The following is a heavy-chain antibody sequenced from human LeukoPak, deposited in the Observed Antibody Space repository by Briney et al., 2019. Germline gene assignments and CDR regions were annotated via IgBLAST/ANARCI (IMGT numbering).Heavy chain of an antibody. CDR1: GGTFSSYA. Sequence: VASVKVSCKASGGTFSSYAISWVRQAPGQGLEWMGRIIPILGIANYAQKFQGRVTITADKSTSAAYMELSSLRSEDTAVYYCARVFMIGETFDPWGQGTLVTVSS. CDR3: ARVFMIGETFDP. J-gene: IGHJ5*02. D-gene: IGHD3-10*02. CDR2: IIPILGIA. V-gene: IGHV1-69*04.